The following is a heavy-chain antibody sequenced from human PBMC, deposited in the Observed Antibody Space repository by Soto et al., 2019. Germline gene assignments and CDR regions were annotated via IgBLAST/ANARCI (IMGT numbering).Heavy chain of an antibody. V-gene: IGHV1-18*01. D-gene: IGHD3-10*01. CDR2: INTHNGNT. CDR3: TIEGSAPYYYYGMDA. J-gene: IGHJ6*02. CDR1: GYTFTTYG. Sequence: ASVKVSCKASGYTFTTYGISWVRQAPGQGLEWLGWINTHNGNTNYAQNLQGRVIMTADTSTSTAYMELRSLRSDDTAIYYCTIEGSAPYYYYGMDAWGQGTTVTVSX.